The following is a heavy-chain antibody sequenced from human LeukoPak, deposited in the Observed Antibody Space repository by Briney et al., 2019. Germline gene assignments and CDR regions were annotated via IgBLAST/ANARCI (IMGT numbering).Heavy chain of an antibody. J-gene: IGHJ5*02. CDR1: VFTFSGYW. CDR2: IKQDGRDK. Sequence: RGSLRLSCAASVFTFSGYWMSLGRETPGKGLECGANIKQDGRDKYYVDSVKSRFTISRDNSKNSLYLHMNILRAADTPVYYCARDSPHYYDTSGYWFDPWGQGTLVRVSS. CDR3: ARDSPHYYDTSGYWFDP. V-gene: IGHV3-7*01. D-gene: IGHD3-22*01.